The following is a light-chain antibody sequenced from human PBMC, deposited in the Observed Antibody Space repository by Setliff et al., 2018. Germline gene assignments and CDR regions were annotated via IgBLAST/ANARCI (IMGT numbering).Light chain of an antibody. J-gene: IGLJ1*01. Sequence: QSVLAQPPSVSGAPGQRVTISCTGSSSNIGAGYDVHWYQQLPGTAPKLLIYGNSNRPSGVPDRFSGSKSGTSASPAITGLQAEDEADYYCQSYDSSLSGGVFGTGTKGTVL. V-gene: IGLV1-40*01. CDR2: GNS. CDR3: QSYDSSLSGGV. CDR1: SSNIGAGYD.